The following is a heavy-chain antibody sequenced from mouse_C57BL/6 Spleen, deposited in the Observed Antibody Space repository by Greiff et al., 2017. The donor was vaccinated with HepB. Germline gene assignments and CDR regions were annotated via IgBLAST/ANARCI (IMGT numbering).Heavy chain of an antibody. V-gene: IGHV12-3*01. D-gene: IGHD2-3*01. CDR3: AGGIYDGYYGFAY. CDR2: ITHSGET. CDR1: GFPITSGYY. Sequence: VQLVESGPGLVKPSQSLFLTCSITGFPITSGYYWIWIRQSPGKPLEWMGYITHSGETFYNPSLQSPISITRETSKNQFFLQLNSVTTEDTAMYYCAGGIYDGYYGFAYWGQGTLVTVSA. J-gene: IGHJ3*01.